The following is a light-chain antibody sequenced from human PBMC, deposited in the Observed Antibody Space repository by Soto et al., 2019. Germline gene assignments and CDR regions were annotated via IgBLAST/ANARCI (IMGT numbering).Light chain of an antibody. Sequence: EIVMTQSPATLSVSPGERATLSCRASQSIRINVGWYQQRPGQAPRLLIYGASTRATGIPARFSGSGSGTEFTLNISSLDSEDSAVYYCQQYNSWRQITFVQGTRLEIK. V-gene: IGKV3-15*01. CDR2: GAS. J-gene: IGKJ5*01. CDR3: QQYNSWRQIT. CDR1: QSIRIN.